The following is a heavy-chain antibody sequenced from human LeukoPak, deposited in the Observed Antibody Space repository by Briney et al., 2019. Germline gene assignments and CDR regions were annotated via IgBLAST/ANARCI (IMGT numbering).Heavy chain of an antibody. CDR3: AKGDYGDYVGWFDP. CDR1: GFAFSSYA. CDR2: ISGSGGST. J-gene: IGHJ5*02. Sequence: GGSLGLSCAASGFAFSSYAMSWVRQAPGKGLEWVSAISGSGGSTYYADSVKGRFTISRDNSKNTLYLQMNSLRAEDTAVYYCAKGDYGDYVGWFDPWGQGTLVTVSS. D-gene: IGHD4-17*01. V-gene: IGHV3-23*01.